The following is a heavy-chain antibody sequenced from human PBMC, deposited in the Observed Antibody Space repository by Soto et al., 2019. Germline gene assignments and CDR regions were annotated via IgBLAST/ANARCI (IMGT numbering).Heavy chain of an antibody. Sequence: SGGSLRLSCAASGFTVSSNYMSWVRQAPGKGLEWVSVIYSGGSTYYADSVKGRFTISRDNSKNTLYLQMNSLRAEDTAVYYCAAEGDFWSGYPHWGQGTLVTVSS. V-gene: IGHV3-66*01. CDR2: IYSGGST. CDR3: AAEGDFWSGYPH. CDR1: GFTVSSNY. J-gene: IGHJ4*02. D-gene: IGHD3-3*01.